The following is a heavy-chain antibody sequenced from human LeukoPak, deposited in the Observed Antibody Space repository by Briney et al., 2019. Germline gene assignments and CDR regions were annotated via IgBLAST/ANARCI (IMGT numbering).Heavy chain of an antibody. D-gene: IGHD6-6*01. J-gene: IGHJ4*02. CDR1: GGSISSNNW. Sequence: SETLSLTYAVSGGSISSNNWWSWVRQPPGKGLEWIGEIYHSGSTNYNPSLKSRVTISVDKSKNQFSLKLSSVTAADTAVYYCARDVGARLPGYWGQGTLVIVSS. V-gene: IGHV4-4*02. CDR2: IYHSGST. CDR3: ARDVGARLPGY.